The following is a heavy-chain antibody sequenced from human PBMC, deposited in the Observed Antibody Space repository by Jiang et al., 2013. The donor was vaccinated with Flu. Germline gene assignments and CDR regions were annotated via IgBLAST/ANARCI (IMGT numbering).Heavy chain of an antibody. D-gene: IGHD2-15*01. V-gene: IGHV3-23*04. CDR1: GFTFSSYA. CDR2: ISGSGGST. Sequence: QLVESGGGLVQPGGSLRLSCAASGFTFSSYAMSWVRQAPGKGLEWVSAISGSGGSTYYADSVKGRFTTSRDNSKNTLYLQMNSLRAEDTAVYYCAKEGYCSGGSCYQDRGYGMDVWGQGTTVTVSS. CDR3: AKEGYCSGGSCYQDRGYGMDV. J-gene: IGHJ6*02.